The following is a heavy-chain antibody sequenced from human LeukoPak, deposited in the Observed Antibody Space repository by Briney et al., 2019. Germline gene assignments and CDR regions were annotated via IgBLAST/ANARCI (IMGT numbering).Heavy chain of an antibody. CDR1: GYTFNSYY. V-gene: IGHV1-46*02. D-gene: IGHD4-17*01. CDR2: INPSGGST. CDR3: ARESYGEEDN. Sequence: ASVKVSCKASGYTFNSYYMHWVRQAPGQGFEWMGIINPSGGSTSYAQKFQGRVTITRDTSTSTVYMELSSLRSEDTAVYYCARESYGEEDNWGQGTLVTVSS. J-gene: IGHJ4*02.